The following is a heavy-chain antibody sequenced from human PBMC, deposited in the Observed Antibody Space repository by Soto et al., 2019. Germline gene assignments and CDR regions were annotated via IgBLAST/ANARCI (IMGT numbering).Heavy chain of an antibody. J-gene: IGHJ4*02. CDR1: GFTFSSYA. D-gene: IGHD3-22*01. Sequence: LRLSCAASGFTFSSYAMGWVHQAPGKGLELVSTISAGGGRTYYADSVKGRFTISRENSKNTLYLQMNSLRAEYTAVYYCTKGYYYDTCGYFDSWGQGTLVTVSS. CDR2: ISAGGGRT. V-gene: IGHV3-23*01. CDR3: TKGYYYDTCGYFDS.